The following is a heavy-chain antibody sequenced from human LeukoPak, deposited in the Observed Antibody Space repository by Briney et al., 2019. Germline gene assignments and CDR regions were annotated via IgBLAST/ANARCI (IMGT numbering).Heavy chain of an antibody. Sequence: GASVKVSCKASGYTFASCDINWVRQATGQGLEWMGWMNPNSGNTGYAQKFQGRVTMTRNTSISTAYMELSSLRSEDTAVYYCARQGRLRAYYDFWSGYYNHYYYGMDVWGQGTTVTVSS. CDR1: GYTFASCD. CDR2: MNPNSGNT. CDR3: ARQGRLRAYYDFWSGYYNHYYYGMDV. V-gene: IGHV1-8*01. J-gene: IGHJ6*02. D-gene: IGHD3-3*01.